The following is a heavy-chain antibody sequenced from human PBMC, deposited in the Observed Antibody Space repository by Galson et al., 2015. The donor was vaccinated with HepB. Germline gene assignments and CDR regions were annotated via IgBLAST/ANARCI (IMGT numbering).Heavy chain of an antibody. CDR2: IYNSGTT. Sequence: SETLSLTCTVSGGSISSTSYYWGWIRQPPGEGLEWIGRIYNSGTTYYSPSLKSRVTISLDTSKNQFSLKLASVTAADTAVYYCAKAGGDRWNYYYYYYYMDVWGKGTTVTVSS. D-gene: IGHD1-7*01. CDR3: AKAGGDRWNYYYYYYYMDV. V-gene: IGHV4-39*02. J-gene: IGHJ6*03. CDR1: GGSISSTSYY.